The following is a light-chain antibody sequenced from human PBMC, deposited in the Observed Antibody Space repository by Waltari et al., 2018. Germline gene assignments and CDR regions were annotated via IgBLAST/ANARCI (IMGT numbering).Light chain of an antibody. Sequence: QSALTQPPSASGSPGQSVTISCTGTSSDVGAYNYVSWYQQHPGKAPKFRIYEVNKRPSGVPDRFPGSKSGNTASLTISVLQAEDEADYYCFSYAGSNTFVFGTGTEVTVL. CDR3: FSYAGSNTFV. J-gene: IGLJ1*01. CDR2: EVN. CDR1: SSDVGAYNY. V-gene: IGLV2-8*01.